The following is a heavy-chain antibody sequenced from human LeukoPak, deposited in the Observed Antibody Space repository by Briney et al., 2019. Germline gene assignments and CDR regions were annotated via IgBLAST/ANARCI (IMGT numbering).Heavy chain of an antibody. CDR1: GGSISSGGYS. D-gene: IGHD3-22*01. CDR3: ARGLTGGYYDSSGTDAFDI. V-gene: IGHV4-30-2*01. CDR2: IYHSGST. J-gene: IGHJ3*02. Sequence: SSQPLSLTCAVSGGSISSGGYSWSWIRQPPGKGLEWIGYIYHSGSTYYNPSLKSRVTISVDRSKNQFSLKLSSVTAADTAVYYCARGLTGGYYDSSGTDAFDIWGQGTMVNVSS.